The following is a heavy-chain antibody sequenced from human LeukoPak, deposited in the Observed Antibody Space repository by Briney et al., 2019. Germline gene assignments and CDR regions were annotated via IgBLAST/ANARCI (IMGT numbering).Heavy chain of an antibody. CDR1: GFTFSSYW. J-gene: IGHJ3*02. CDR3: ARALYYYDSSGYFPSQPAADAFDI. Sequence: GGSLRLSCAASGFTFSSYWMSWVRQAPGKGLEWVANIKQDGSEKYYVDSVKGRFTISRDNAKNSLYLQMNSLRAEDTAVYYCARALYYYDSSGYFPSQPAADAFDIWGQGTMVTVSS. CDR2: IKQDGSEK. D-gene: IGHD3-22*01. V-gene: IGHV3-7*03.